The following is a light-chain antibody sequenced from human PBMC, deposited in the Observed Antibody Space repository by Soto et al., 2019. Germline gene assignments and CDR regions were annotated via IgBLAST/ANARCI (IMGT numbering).Light chain of an antibody. Sequence: EIVMTQSPLSLPVTPGESASITCRTSQSLLHSNGYNYLDWYLQKPGQSPQLLMYLGSNRASGVPDRFSGSGSGTYFTLKISRVESEDVGVYYCMQALQTPYTFGQGTKLEIK. V-gene: IGKV2-28*01. CDR2: LGS. CDR3: MQALQTPYT. J-gene: IGKJ2*01. CDR1: QSLLHSNGYNY.